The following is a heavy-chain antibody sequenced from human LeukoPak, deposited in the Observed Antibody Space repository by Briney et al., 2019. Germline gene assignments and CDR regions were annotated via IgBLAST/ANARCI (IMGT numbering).Heavy chain of an antibody. CDR2: VSAYDGDT. V-gene: IGHV1-18*04. D-gene: IGHD3-10*01. Sequence: ASVKVSCKASDYTFITYGMSWVRQAPGQGLEWMGWVSAYDGDTKYAQKFQGRVTMTTDTSTCTAYMELRSLRSDDTAVYFCARPLYYGSGSYFDYWGQGTLVTVSS. J-gene: IGHJ4*02. CDR3: ARPLYYGSGSYFDY. CDR1: DYTFITYG.